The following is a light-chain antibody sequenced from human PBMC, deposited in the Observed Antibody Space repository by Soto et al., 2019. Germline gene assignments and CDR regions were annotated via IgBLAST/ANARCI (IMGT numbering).Light chain of an antibody. CDR1: SSDVGGYNY. CDR2: EVS. J-gene: IGLJ2*01. CDR3: RSYAGSNNPVI. Sequence: QSVLTQPPSASGSPGQSVTISCTGTSSDVGGYNYVSWYQQHPGKAPKFLIFEVSRRPSGVPDRFSGSKSGNTASLTVSGLQVDDEADYYCRSYAGSNNPVIFGGGTKVTVL. V-gene: IGLV2-8*01.